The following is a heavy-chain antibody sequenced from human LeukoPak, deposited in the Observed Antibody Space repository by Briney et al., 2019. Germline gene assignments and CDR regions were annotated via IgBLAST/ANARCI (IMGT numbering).Heavy chain of an antibody. V-gene: IGHV4-61*01. Sequence: DPSETLSLTCTVSGGSVSSGSYYWSWIRQPPGKGLEWIGYIYYSGSTNYNPSLKSRVTISVDTSKNQFSLKLSSVTAADTAVYYCARGSKKDYYDSSGYTNWFDPWGQGTLVTVSS. D-gene: IGHD3-22*01. CDR3: ARGSKKDYYDSSGYTNWFDP. J-gene: IGHJ5*02. CDR1: GGSVSSGSYY. CDR2: IYYSGST.